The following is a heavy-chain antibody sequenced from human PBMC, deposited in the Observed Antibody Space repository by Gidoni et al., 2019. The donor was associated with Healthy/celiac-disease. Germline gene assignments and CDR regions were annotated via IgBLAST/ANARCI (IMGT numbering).Heavy chain of an antibody. Sequence: QVQLVQSGAEVKKPGASVQVSCKASGYTFTSYYMHWVRQAPGKGLEWMGIINPSGGSTSHAQKFQGRVTMTRDTSTSTVYMELSSLRSEDTAVYYCASLGSGSYYGYWGQGTLVTVSS. V-gene: IGHV1-46*03. J-gene: IGHJ4*02. CDR1: GYTFTSYY. CDR2: INPSGGST. D-gene: IGHD1-26*01. CDR3: ASLGSGSYYGY.